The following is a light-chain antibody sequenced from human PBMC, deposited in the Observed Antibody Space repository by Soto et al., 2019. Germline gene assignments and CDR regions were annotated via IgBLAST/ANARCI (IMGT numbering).Light chain of an antibody. V-gene: IGKV3-11*01. Sequence: EIVLTQSPATLSSSPGYRPTLCCRASQSVTNYLAWYQQKPGQAPRLLIYDASNRATGIPARFSGSGSGTDFTLTISSLEPEDFAVYYCQQRSNWPLSITFGQGTDWRL. CDR3: QQRSNWPLSIT. CDR1: QSVTNY. J-gene: IGKJ5*01. CDR2: DAS.